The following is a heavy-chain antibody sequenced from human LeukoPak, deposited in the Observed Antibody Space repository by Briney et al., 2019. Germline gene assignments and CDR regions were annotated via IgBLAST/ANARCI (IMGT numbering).Heavy chain of an antibody. CDR2: IYYSGSH. CDR1: GCSLSSYH. CDR3: ARERYSSGCSYFDY. J-gene: IGHJ4*02. Sequence: SGALSLTCPCPGCSLSSYHRDWIRQPPGKGPGWVGYIYYSGSHNYHPSLKNRVTISVATSKNQFSLTLSSMTAADTAVYYCARERYSSGCSYFDYWGQGTLVTVSS. D-gene: IGHD6-19*01. V-gene: IGHV4-59*12.